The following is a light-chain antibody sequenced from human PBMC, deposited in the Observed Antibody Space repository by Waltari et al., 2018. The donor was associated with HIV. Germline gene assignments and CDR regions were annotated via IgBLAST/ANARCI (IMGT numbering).Light chain of an antibody. V-gene: IGLV8-61*01. Sequence: QTVVTQEPSFSVSPGGTVTLTCGLRSDSVSTTHYASWYRQTPGQAPRTRIDSPKCRSSGVPGRFSGSILGNKAALTITGAQADDECHYYCVLYMGGAWVFGGGTKLTVL. J-gene: IGLJ3*02. CDR2: SPK. CDR3: VLYMGGAWV. CDR1: SDSVSTTHY.